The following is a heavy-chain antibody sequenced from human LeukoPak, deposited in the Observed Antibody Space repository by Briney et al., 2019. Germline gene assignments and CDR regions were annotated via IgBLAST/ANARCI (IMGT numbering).Heavy chain of an antibody. CDR1: GFTFSSYE. Sequence: GGSLRLSCAASGFTFSSYEMNWVRQAPGKGLEWVSTISRSAATIYYADSVKGRFTISRDNAKNSLYLQMNSLRAEDTAVYYCARVGVLSSSWLLYWGQGTLVTVSS. CDR2: ISRSAATI. CDR3: ARVGVLSSSWLLY. V-gene: IGHV3-48*03. D-gene: IGHD6-13*01. J-gene: IGHJ4*02.